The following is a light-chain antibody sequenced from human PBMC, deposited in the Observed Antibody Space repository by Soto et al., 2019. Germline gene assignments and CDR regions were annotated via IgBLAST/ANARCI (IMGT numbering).Light chain of an antibody. CDR2: DAS. Sequence: EIVLTQSPGTLSLSPGERATLSCRASQSVSSSYLAWYQQKPGQAPRLIIYDASNRATGIPARFSGSGSETDFTLTISSLEPEDFAVYYCQQRSNWPLTFGGGTKVDIK. J-gene: IGKJ4*01. CDR3: QQRSNWPLT. CDR1: QSVSSSY. V-gene: IGKV3D-20*02.